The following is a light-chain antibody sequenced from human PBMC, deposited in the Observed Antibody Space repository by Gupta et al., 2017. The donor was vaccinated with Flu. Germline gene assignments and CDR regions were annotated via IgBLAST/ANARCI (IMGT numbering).Light chain of an antibody. V-gene: IGKV2-28*01. CDR1: QSLLHSNGYNY. CDR3: KQALRTPQT. Sequence: DSVYIQSPLSLSVLSGAPAYISCRSSQSLLHSNGYNYLDWYLPKPGQSPLLLIYSVSNRASGIPGRFSGRGSGTDFTLKISRVEAEDVGVYYCKQALRTPQTFGQGTKVEIK. J-gene: IGKJ1*01. CDR2: SVS.